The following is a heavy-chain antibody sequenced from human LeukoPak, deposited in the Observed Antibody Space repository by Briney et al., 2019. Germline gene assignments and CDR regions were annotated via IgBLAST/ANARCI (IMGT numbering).Heavy chain of an antibody. J-gene: IGHJ6*03. D-gene: IGHD2-2*01. V-gene: IGHV4-59*01. Sequence: PSETLSLTCTVSGGSISSYYWSWIRQPPGKGLEWIGYIYYSGSTNYNPSLKSRVTISVDTSKNQFSLKLSSVTAADTAVYYCARVVVVPAARGYYYMDVWGKGTTVTVSS. CDR2: IYYSGST. CDR3: ARVVVVPAARGYYYMDV. CDR1: GGSISSYY.